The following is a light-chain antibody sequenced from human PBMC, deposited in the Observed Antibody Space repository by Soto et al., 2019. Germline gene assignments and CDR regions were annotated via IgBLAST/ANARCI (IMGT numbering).Light chain of an antibody. J-gene: IGKJ1*01. CDR1: QSVGRK. CDR3: QQDDIWPPWT. V-gene: IGKV3-15*01. CDR2: DAS. Sequence: EIEMTQSPATLSVSPGERATLSCRSSQSVGRKLAWYQQKPGQAPRLLIYDASNRAMGVPARFSGIGSGTEFTLTISSLQSEDVAVYPSQQDDIWPPWTFGQGPKVEI.